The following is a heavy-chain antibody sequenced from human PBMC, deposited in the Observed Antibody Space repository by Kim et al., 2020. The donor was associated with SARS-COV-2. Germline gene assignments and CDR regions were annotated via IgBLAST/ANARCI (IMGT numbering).Heavy chain of an antibody. J-gene: IGHJ6*02. CDR3: ARGNYHCMDV. V-gene: IGHV3-74*01. Sequence: CAHPVQCRVAISRDNAKHTLYLQMNSLKADDTAVYYCARGNYHCMDVLGQGTTVTVSS.